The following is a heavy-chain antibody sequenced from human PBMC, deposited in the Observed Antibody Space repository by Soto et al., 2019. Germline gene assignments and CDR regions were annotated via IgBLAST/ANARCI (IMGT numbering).Heavy chain of an antibody. J-gene: IGHJ3*02. D-gene: IGHD6-13*01. CDR3: TKDLWAGSCWYATDDAFDI. V-gene: IGHV3-30*18. CDR1: GLTFSSYG. Sequence: QVLLVESGGGVVQPVRSLSLSFAASGLTFSSYGMNCVRQAPGNGLEWVAVISHAGSNQYYADSVKGRFTISRDNSKNTRYLQMNSLRAEDTAVYYFTKDLWAGSCWYATDDAFDIWGQGTMVTVSS. CDR2: ISHAGSNQ.